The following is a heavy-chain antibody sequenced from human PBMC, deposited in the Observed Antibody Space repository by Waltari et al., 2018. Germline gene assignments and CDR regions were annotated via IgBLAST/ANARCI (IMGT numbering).Heavy chain of an antibody. D-gene: IGHD4-17*01. J-gene: IGHJ2*01. CDR3: ARGRTTVTLRYFDL. CDR2: INHSGST. CDR1: GGSFSGYY. V-gene: IGHV4-34*01. Sequence: QVQLQQWGAGLLKPSETLSLTCAVYGGSFSGYYWRWIRQPPGKGLEWIGEINHSGSTNYNPSLKSRVTISVDTSKNQFSLKLSSVTAADTAVYYCARGRTTVTLRYFDLWGRGTLVTVSS.